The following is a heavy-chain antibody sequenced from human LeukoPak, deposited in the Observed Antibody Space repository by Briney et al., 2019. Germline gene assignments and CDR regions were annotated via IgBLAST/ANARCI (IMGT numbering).Heavy chain of an antibody. Sequence: SETLSLTCTVSGGSISSSSYYWGWIRQPPGKGLEWIGSIYYSESTYYNPSLKSRVTISVDTSKNQFSLKLSSVTAADTAVYYCAKDRRSGSPGWFDPWGQGTLVTVSS. V-gene: IGHV4-39*02. CDR3: AKDRRSGSPGWFDP. J-gene: IGHJ5*02. CDR2: IYYSEST. D-gene: IGHD1-26*01. CDR1: GGSISSSSYY.